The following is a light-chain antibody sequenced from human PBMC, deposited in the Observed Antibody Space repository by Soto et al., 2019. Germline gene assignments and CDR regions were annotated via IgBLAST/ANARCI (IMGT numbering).Light chain of an antibody. CDR1: TSNIGSNS. J-gene: IGLJ3*02. Sequence: VLTQPPSASGTPGQRVTISCSGSTSNIGSNSANWYQQFPGTAPKLLIYNYAQRPSGAPDRFSGSRSGTSASLAISELQSDDEAVYYCASWDDTLNAWVFGGGTQLTVL. CDR3: ASWDDTLNAWV. CDR2: NYA. V-gene: IGLV1-44*01.